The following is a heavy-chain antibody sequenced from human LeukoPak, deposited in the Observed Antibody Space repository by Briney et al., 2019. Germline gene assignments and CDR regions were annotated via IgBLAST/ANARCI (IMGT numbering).Heavy chain of an antibody. Sequence: SETLSLTCTVSGGSISSYYWSWIRQPAGKGLEWIGYIYYSGSTNYNPSLKSRVTISVDTSKNQFSLKLSSVTAADTAVYYCASVTMVRGVIMLDYWGQGTLVTVSS. CDR3: ASVTMVRGVIMLDY. CDR1: GGSISSYY. CDR2: IYYSGST. J-gene: IGHJ4*02. V-gene: IGHV4-59*01. D-gene: IGHD3-10*01.